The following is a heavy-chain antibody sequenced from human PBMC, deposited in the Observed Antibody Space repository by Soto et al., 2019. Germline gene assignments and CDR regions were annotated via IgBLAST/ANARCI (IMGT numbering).Heavy chain of an antibody. CDR2: ISGSGGST. V-gene: IGHV3-23*01. Sequence: GGSLRLSCAASGFTFSSYAMSWVRQAPGKGLEWVSAISGSGGSTYYADSVKGRFTISRDNSKNTLYLQMNSLRAEDTAVYYCAKLDCSGGSCKTGGYYFDYWGQGTLVTVSS. CDR1: GFTFSSYA. CDR3: AKLDCSGGSCKTGGYYFDY. D-gene: IGHD2-15*01. J-gene: IGHJ4*02.